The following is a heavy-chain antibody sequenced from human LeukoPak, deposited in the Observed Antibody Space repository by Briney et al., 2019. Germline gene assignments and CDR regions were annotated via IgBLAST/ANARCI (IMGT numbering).Heavy chain of an antibody. CDR2: IYTSGST. D-gene: IGHD2-2*01. CDR1: GGSISAYY. Sequence: PSETLSLTCTVPGGSISAYYWSWIRQPAGKGLEWIGRIYTSGSTNYNPSLKSRVTMSLDTSKNQFSLKLSSVTAADTAVYYCARGIYCSSTTCYYYYYYMDVWGKGTTVTVSS. CDR3: ARGIYCSSTTCYYYYYYMDV. V-gene: IGHV4-4*07. J-gene: IGHJ6*03.